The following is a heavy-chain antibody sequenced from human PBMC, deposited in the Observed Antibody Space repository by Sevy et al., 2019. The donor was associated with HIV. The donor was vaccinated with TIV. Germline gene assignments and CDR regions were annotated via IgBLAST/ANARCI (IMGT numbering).Heavy chain of an antibody. V-gene: IGHV3-11*01. CDR3: ARASGSGVSRGDWFDP. Sequence: GGSLRLSCAASGFTFSDYYMSWIRQAPGKGLEWVSYISSIGSTIYYADSVKGRFTISRDNAKNSLYLQMNSLRAEDTAVYYCARASGSGVSRGDWFDPWGQGTLVTVSS. CDR2: ISSIGSTI. D-gene: IGHD3-10*01. J-gene: IGHJ5*02. CDR1: GFTFSDYY.